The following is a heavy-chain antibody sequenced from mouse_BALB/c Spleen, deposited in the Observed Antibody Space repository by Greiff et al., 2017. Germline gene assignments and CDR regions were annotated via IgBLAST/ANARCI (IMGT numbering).Heavy chain of an antibody. CDR1: GFTFNTYA. Sequence: EVKLMESGGGLVQPKGSLKLSCAASGFTFNTYAMHWVCQAPGKGLEWVARIRSKSNNYATYYADSVKDRFTISRDDSQSMLYLQMNNLKTEDTAMYYCVRRSTTASLAYWGQGTLVTVSA. V-gene: IGHV10-3*03. CDR3: VRRSTTASLAY. D-gene: IGHD1-1*01. J-gene: IGHJ3*01. CDR2: IRSKSNNYAT.